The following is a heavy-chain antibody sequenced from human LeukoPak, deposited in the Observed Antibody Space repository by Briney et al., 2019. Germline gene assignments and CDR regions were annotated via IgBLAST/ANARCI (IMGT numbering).Heavy chain of an antibody. V-gene: IGHV1-2*02. Sequence: ASVKVSCKASGYTFSDYCIYWVRQAPGQGLEWMGWIYCKDGATKYAEKFEGRVTMTRDTSIDTVYMELSGLTSDDTAVFYCARDGVSVMPEFDFWGQGTLVTVSS. CDR1: GYTFSDYC. CDR3: ARDGVSVMPEFDF. J-gene: IGHJ4*02. CDR2: IYCKDGAT. D-gene: IGHD5/OR15-5a*01.